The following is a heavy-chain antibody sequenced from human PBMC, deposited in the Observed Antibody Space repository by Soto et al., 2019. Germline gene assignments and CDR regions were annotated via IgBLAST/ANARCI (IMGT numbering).Heavy chain of an antibody. CDR1: GGSVIIGSYY. Sequence: PSETLSLTCTVSGGSVIIGSYYWSWIRQPPGKGLEWIGYIYYSGSTNYNPSLKSRVTISVDTSKNQFSLKLSSVTAADTAVYYCAREYSSGFGDFQHWGQGTLVTVSS. CDR3: AREYSSGFGDFQH. D-gene: IGHD6-19*01. CDR2: IYYSGST. J-gene: IGHJ1*01. V-gene: IGHV4-61*01.